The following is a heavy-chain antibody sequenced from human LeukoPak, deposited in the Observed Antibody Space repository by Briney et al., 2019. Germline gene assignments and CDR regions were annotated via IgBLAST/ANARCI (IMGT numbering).Heavy chain of an antibody. CDR2: LSGSGGST. CDR3: AKDGSALWTIDRPYYFDY. CDR1: GFTFSSYA. D-gene: IGHD5-24*01. J-gene: IGHJ4*02. V-gene: IGHV3-23*01. Sequence: PGGSLRLSCAASGFTFSSYAMSWVRQAPGKGLEWVSTLSGSGGSTYYADSVKGRFTISRDNSKNTLYVQMNSLRAEDTAVYYCAKDGSALWTIDRPYYFDYWGQGTLVTVSS.